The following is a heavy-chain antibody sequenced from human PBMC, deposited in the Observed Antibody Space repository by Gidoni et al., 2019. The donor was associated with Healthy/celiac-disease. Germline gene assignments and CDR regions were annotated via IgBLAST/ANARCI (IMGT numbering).Heavy chain of an antibody. D-gene: IGHD3-22*01. CDR1: GFTFSSYG. V-gene: IGHV3-30*18. J-gene: IGHJ4*02. CDR3: AKALYYDSSGPFDY. CDR2: ISYDGSNK. Sequence: QVQLVESGGGVVQPGRSLRLSCSASGFTFSSYGMHWVRQAPGKGLEWVAVISYDGSNKYYADSVKGRFTISRDNSKNTLYLQMNSLRAEDTAVYYCAKALYYDSSGPFDYWGQGTLVTVSS.